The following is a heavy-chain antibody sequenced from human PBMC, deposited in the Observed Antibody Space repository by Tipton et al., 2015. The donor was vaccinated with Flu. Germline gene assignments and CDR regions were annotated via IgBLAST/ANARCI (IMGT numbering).Heavy chain of an antibody. D-gene: IGHD2-15*01. CDR2: IYYSGST. J-gene: IGHJ4*02. Sequence: TLSPTCTVSGGSISSGGYYWSWIRQHPGKGLEWIGYIYYSGSTYYNPSLKSRVTISVDTSKNQFSLKLSSVTAADTAVYYCARELVVVATIDYWGQGTLVTVSP. CDR3: ARELVVVATIDY. CDR1: GGSISSGGYY. V-gene: IGHV4-31*03.